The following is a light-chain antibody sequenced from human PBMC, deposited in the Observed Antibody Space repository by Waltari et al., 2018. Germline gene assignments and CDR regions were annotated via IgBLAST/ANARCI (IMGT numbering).Light chain of an antibody. Sequence: QSALTQPASVSGSPGQSITLSCTGTSRDVGSYNLAPWYQQRPGKAPRLMIYEVNKRPSGVSNRFSGSKSGNTASLTISGLQAEDEADYYCCSYAGSPTFVIFGGGSKLTVL. CDR2: EVN. V-gene: IGLV2-23*02. CDR3: CSYAGSPTFVI. J-gene: IGLJ2*01. CDR1: SRDVGSYNL.